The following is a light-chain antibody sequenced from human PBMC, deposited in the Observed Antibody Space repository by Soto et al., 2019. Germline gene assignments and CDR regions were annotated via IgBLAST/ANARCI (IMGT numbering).Light chain of an antibody. V-gene: IGKV3-20*01. J-gene: IGKJ4*01. CDR1: QSVSSSY. CDR3: QQANSFPLT. CDR2: GAS. Sequence: EIVLTQSPGTLSLSPGERATLSCSSSQSVSSSYLALYQQKPGQAPRLLIYGASSRATGIPDRFSGSGSGTDFTLTISSLQPEDFATYYCQQANSFPLTFGGGTKVDTK.